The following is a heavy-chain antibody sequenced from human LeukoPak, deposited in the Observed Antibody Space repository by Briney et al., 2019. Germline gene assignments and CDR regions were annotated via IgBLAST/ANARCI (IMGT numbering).Heavy chain of an antibody. Sequence: PWETLSLTCTVSGGSISSSSYYWGWIRQPPGKGLEWIGSIYYSGSTYYNPSLKSRVTISVDTSKNQFSLKLSSVTAADTAVYYCARLSGSYRRDYFDYWGQGTLVTVSS. D-gene: IGHD1-26*01. CDR2: IYYSGST. CDR3: ARLSGSYRRDYFDY. V-gene: IGHV4-39*01. CDR1: GGSISSSSYY. J-gene: IGHJ4*02.